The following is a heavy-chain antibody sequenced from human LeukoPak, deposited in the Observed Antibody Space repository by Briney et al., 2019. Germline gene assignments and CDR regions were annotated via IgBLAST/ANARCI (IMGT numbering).Heavy chain of an antibody. V-gene: IGHV4-34*01. D-gene: IGHD6-13*01. Sequence: PSETLSLTCSVSGGSITCHFWSWIRQPPGKGLEWIGEIDHSGSPNYNPSLKSRVTIVLDTSKTQFSLKLSSVTAADTAVYYCARVSSSSWLYYYYYMDVWGKGTTVTVSS. CDR2: IDHSGSP. CDR3: ARVSSSSWLYYYYYMDV. CDR1: GGSITCHF. J-gene: IGHJ6*03.